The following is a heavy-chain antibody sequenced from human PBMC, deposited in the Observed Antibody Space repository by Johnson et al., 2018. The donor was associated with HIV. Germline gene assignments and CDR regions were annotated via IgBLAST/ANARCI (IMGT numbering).Heavy chain of an antibody. CDR3: AKDGDYAIGFDAFDI. D-gene: IGHD4-17*01. CDR1: GSLFSSYA. V-gene: IGHV3-33*06. Sequence: QVQLVESGGGVVRPGTSLRLSCAASGSLFSSYAMHWVRQAPGKGLEWVTLIWTDGSNKYYTDSVKGRFTISRDNSKNTMYLQMNSLRTEDTALYYCAKDGDYAIGFDAFDIWGQGTMVTVSS. J-gene: IGHJ3*02. CDR2: IWTDGSNK.